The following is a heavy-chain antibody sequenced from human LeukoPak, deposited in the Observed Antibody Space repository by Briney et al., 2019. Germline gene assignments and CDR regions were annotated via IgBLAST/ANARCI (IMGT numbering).Heavy chain of an antibody. CDR3: ARDRHTAMVYYYYYMDV. V-gene: IGHV3-21*04. CDR1: GFTFSNYS. J-gene: IGHJ6*03. Sequence: GGSLRLSCAGSGFTFSNYSINWARQAPGKGLEWVSSISPSSHYIYYADSVRGRFTISRDNARNSLYLQMNSLRDEDTAVYYCARDRHTAMVYYYYYMDVWGTGTTVTVSS. D-gene: IGHD5-18*01. CDR2: ISPSSHYI.